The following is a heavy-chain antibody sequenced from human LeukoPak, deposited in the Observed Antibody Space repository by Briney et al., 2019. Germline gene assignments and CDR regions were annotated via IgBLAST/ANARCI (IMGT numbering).Heavy chain of an antibody. V-gene: IGHV4-61*02. CDR2: IYTSGNT. J-gene: IGHJ4*02. Sequence: SETLSLTCTVSGDSISSDISYWSWIRQPAGKGLEWIGRIYTSGNTNYNPSLRSRVTISVDTSKNQFSLKLSSVTAADTAVYYCARVMSGYSYGYPDYWGQGTLVTVSS. CDR3: ARVMSGYSYGYPDY. D-gene: IGHD5-18*01. CDR1: GDSISSDISY.